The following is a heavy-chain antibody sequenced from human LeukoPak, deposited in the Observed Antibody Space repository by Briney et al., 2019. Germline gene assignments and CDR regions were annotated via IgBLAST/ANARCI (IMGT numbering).Heavy chain of an antibody. CDR2: TRNKANNYTT. CDR1: GFTVSSNY. Sequence: GGSLRLSCAASGFTVSSNYMSWVRQAPGKGREGVGRTRNKANNYTTEYAASVKGRFIVSRDDSQNSLYLQMNSLKTEDTAVYYCSRVIVVVPAANDIWGQGTMVTVSS. CDR3: SRVIVVVPAANDI. V-gene: IGHV3-72*01. J-gene: IGHJ3*02. D-gene: IGHD2-2*01.